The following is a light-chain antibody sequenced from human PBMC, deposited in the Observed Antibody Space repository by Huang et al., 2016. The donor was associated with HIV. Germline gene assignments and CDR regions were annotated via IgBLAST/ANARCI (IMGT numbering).Light chain of an antibody. Sequence: DIIMTQSPDSLAVSLGERAPLNCRSSQSVYSSSTSKDYMAWFQQKPGQPPRLLLFWASTREAGVPDRFGGSGSGTHFTLTIANLEAEDAATYYCQQYYSSPQTVGQGTRVEVK. CDR2: WAS. CDR3: QQYYSSPQT. J-gene: IGKJ1*01. V-gene: IGKV4-1*01. CDR1: QSVYSSSTSKDY.